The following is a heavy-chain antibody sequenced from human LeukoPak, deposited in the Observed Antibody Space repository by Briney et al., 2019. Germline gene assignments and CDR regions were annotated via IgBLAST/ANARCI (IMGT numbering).Heavy chain of an antibody. CDR2: IIDTGST. V-gene: IGHV4-34*12. CDR1: GESFSGYY. Sequence: SETLSPTCVVYGESFSGYYWTWIRQPPGKGLEWIGEIIDTGSTKYNSSLKSRVTISVDTSKNEFSLNLTSVTAADTAIYYCARGLASGYPPIPLDYWGQGTLVTVSS. D-gene: IGHD3-3*01. CDR3: ARGLASGYPPIPLDY. J-gene: IGHJ4*02.